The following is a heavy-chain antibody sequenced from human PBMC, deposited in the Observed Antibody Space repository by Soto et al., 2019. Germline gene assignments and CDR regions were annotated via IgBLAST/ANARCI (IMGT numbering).Heavy chain of an antibody. Sequence: GASVKVSCKASGYTFTSYYMHWVRQAPGQGLEWMGIINPSGGSTSYAQKFQGRVTMTRDTSTSTVYMELSSLRSEDTAVYYCARGLKFTTPLVRGVNPYYYYYLDVWGEGTTVTVSS. D-gene: IGHD3-10*01. CDR2: INPSGGST. CDR1: GYTFTSYY. V-gene: IGHV1-46*01. J-gene: IGHJ6*03. CDR3: ARGLKFTTPLVRGVNPYYYYYLDV.